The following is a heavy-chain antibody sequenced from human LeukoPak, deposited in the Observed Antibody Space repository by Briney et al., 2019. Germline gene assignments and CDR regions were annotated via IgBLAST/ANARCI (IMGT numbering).Heavy chain of an antibody. CDR2: NYISESP. J-gene: IGHJ5*02. V-gene: IGHV4-4*07. D-gene: IGHD4-17*01. CDR3: ARVVRTTVSDNWFDP. CDR1: GGSISSSS. Sequence: SETLSLTCTISGGSISSSSWSWIRRPAGKGLEWIGHNYISESPNYNLSLKSRVSMSVDTSKNQFSLKLSSVTAADTAVYYCARVVRTTVSDNWFDPWGQGTLVTVSS.